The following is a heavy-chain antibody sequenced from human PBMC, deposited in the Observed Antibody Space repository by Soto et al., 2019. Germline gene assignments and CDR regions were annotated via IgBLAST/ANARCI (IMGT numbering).Heavy chain of an antibody. CDR1: GYTFTGYY. Sequence: ASVKVSCKASGYTFTGYYMHWVRQAPGQGLEWMGWINPNSGGTNYAQKFQGWVTMTRDTSISTAYMELSRLRSDDTAVYYCAREGLRGYSGYGQNWFDPWGQGTLVTVSS. CDR2: INPNSGGT. D-gene: IGHD5-12*01. CDR3: AREGLRGYSGYGQNWFDP. V-gene: IGHV1-2*04. J-gene: IGHJ5*02.